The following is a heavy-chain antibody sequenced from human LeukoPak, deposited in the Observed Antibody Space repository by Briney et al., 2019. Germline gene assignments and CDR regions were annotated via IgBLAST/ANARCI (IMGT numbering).Heavy chain of an antibody. CDR3: AELGITMIGGV. D-gene: IGHD3-10*02. CDR2: ISSSGSPI. J-gene: IGHJ6*04. V-gene: IGHV3-11*04. CDR1: GFTFSDYY. Sequence: GGSLRLSCATSGFTFSDYYMSWIRQAPGEGLEWVSYISSSGSPIYYADSVKGRFTISRDNAKNSLFLQMNSLRAEDTAVYYCAELGITMIGGVWGKGTTVTISS.